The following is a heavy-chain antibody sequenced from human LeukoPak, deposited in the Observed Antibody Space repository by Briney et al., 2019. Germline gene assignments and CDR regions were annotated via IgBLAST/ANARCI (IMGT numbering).Heavy chain of an antibody. CDR1: GFTFSNYG. CDR2: IPYDGSNK. D-gene: IGHD2-2*01. J-gene: IGHJ6*03. V-gene: IGHV3-30*02. Sequence: GGSLRLSCAASGFTFSNYGMHWVRQAPGKGLEWVAFIPYDGSNKYYADSVKGRFTISRDNSKNTLYLQMNSLRAEDTAVYYCAKDEADIVVVPAASGSYYMDVWGKGTTVTVSS. CDR3: AKDEADIVVVPAASGSYYMDV.